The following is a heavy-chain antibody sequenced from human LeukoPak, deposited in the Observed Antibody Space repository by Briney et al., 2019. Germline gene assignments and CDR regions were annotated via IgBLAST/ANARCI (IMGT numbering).Heavy chain of an antibody. J-gene: IGHJ4*02. CDR2: IYSGST. CDR3: ARHVLD. D-gene: IGHD2-8*01. Sequence: SETLSLTCTVSGGSISSSSYYWGWIRQPPGKGLEWIGSIYSGSTYYNASLKSRVTISVDTSKNQFSLKLSSVTAADTAVYYCARHVLDWGQGTLVTVSS. CDR1: GGSISSSSYY. V-gene: IGHV4-39*01.